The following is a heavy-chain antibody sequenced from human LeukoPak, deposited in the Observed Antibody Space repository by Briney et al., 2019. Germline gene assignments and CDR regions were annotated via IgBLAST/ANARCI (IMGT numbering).Heavy chain of an antibody. CDR2: IYYSGST. V-gene: IGHV4-59*08. CDR1: GGSISSYY. D-gene: IGHD6-13*01. Sequence: SETLSLTCTVSGGSISSYYWSWIRQPPGKGLEWIGYIYYSGSTNYNPSLKSRVTISVDTSKNQFSLKLSSVTAADTAVYYCARHLRRSSSRRLNWFDPWGQGTLVTVSS. CDR3: ARHLRRSSSRRLNWFDP. J-gene: IGHJ5*02.